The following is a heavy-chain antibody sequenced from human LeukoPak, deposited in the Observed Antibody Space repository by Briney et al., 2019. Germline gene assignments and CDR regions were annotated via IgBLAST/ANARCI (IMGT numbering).Heavy chain of an antibody. CDR3: ARGGYRPIDFDY. CDR2: IYYSGST. Sequence: PSETLSLTCTVSGRSISSYYWSWIRQPPGKGLEWIGYIYYSGSTNYNPSLKSRVTISVDTSKNQFSLKLSSVTAADTAVYYCARGGYRPIDFDYWGQGTLVTVSS. J-gene: IGHJ4*02. CDR1: GRSISSYY. D-gene: IGHD3-16*02. V-gene: IGHV4-59*01.